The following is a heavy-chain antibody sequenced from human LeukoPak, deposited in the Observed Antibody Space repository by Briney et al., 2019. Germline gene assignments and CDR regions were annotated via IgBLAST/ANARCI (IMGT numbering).Heavy chain of an antibody. Sequence: GASVKVSCKASGYTFTSYGISWVRQAPGQGLEWMGWISAYNGNTNYAQKLQGRVTMTTDTSTSTAYMELRSLRSDDTAVYYCARVPAARFYYYYYGMDVWGQGTTVIVSS. J-gene: IGHJ6*02. V-gene: IGHV1-18*01. CDR1: GYTFTSYG. D-gene: IGHD2-2*01. CDR2: ISAYNGNT. CDR3: ARVPAARFYYYYYGMDV.